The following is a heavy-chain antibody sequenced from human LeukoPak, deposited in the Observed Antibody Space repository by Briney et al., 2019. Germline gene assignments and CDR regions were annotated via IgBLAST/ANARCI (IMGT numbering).Heavy chain of an antibody. J-gene: IGHJ4*02. Sequence: GGSLRLSCAASGFTFSSYGMHWVRQAPGKGLEWVAVISYDGSNKYYADSVKGRFTISRDNSKNTLYLQMNSLRAEDTAVYYCARTQNTAMAEFDYWGQGTLVTVSS. CDR1: GFTFSSYG. D-gene: IGHD5-18*01. V-gene: IGHV3-30*19. CDR2: ISYDGSNK. CDR3: ARTQNTAMAEFDY.